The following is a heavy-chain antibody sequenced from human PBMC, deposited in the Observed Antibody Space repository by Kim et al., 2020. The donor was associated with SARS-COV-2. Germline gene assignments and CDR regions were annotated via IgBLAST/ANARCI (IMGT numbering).Heavy chain of an antibody. Sequence: GGSLRLSCAASGFTFSRDWMHWVRQVPGKGPVWVSRINSDGSATFYAASVKGRFTISRDNAKNTLDLQMNSLRVEDTALYYCARGVRLGSGSYYFPDWGQGPLVTLSS. J-gene: IGHJ4*02. CDR1: GFTFSRDW. V-gene: IGHV3-74*01. D-gene: IGHD1-26*01. CDR2: INSDGSAT. CDR3: ARGVRLGSGSYYFPD.